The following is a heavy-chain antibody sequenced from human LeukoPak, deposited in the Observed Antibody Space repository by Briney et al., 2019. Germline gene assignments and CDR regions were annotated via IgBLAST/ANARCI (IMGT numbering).Heavy chain of an antibody. D-gene: IGHD4-17*01. CDR1: GYTFTSYG. CDR2: ISAYNGNT. CDR3: ARDYDYGDYVGDFDY. J-gene: IGHJ4*02. Sequence: ASVKVSCKASGYTFTSYGISWVRQAPGQGLEWMGWISAYNGNTNYAQKLQGRVTMTTDTSTSTAYMDLRGLRSDDTAVYFCARDYDYGDYVGDFDYWGQGTLVTVSS. V-gene: IGHV1-18*01.